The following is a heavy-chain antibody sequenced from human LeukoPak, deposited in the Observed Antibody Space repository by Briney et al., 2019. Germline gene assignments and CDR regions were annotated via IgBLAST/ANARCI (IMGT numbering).Heavy chain of an antibody. D-gene: IGHD3-10*01. J-gene: IGHJ4*02. CDR1: GFTFSSYS. V-gene: IGHV3-21*01. Sequence: GGSLRLSCAASGFTFSSYSMNWVRQAPGKGLEWVSSISSSSSYIYYADSVKGRFTISRDNAKNSLYLQMNGLRAEDTAVYYCARDWRLHYGSGSYFHWGQGTLVTVSS. CDR3: ARDWRLHYGSGSYFH. CDR2: ISSSSSYI.